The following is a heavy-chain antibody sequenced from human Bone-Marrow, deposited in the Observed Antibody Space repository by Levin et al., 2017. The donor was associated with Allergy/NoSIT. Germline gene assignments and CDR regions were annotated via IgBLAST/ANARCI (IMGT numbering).Heavy chain of an antibody. CDR2: ISPTESST. Sequence: PGESLKISCSVSGFIFSNFYMSWVRQAPGKGLEWLSNISPTESSTYYADSVKGRFTISRDNDKNVLYLQMNSLRPDDTAVYYCAREGSYYDTTGHKLFDYWGLGTLVTVSS. J-gene: IGHJ4*02. CDR3: AREGSYYDTTGHKLFDY. D-gene: IGHD3-22*01. CDR1: GFIFSNFY. V-gene: IGHV3-11*01.